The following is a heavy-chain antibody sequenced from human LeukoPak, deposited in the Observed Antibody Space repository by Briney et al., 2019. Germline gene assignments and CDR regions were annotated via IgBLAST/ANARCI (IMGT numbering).Heavy chain of an antibody. CDR1: GFTFDDYA. Sequence: GGSLRLSCAASGFTFDDYAMHWVRQAPGKGLEWVSGISWNSGSIGYADSVKGRFTISRDNAKNSLYLQVNSLRAEDTALYYCAKVVRRGWYPFDYWGQGTLVTVSS. D-gene: IGHD6-19*01. CDR2: ISWNSGSI. J-gene: IGHJ4*02. CDR3: AKVVRRGWYPFDY. V-gene: IGHV3-9*01.